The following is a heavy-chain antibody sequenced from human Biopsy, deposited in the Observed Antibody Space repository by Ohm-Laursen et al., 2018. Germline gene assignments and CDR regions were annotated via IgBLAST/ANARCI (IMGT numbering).Heavy chain of an antibody. J-gene: IGHJ6*02. CDR2: ITPFNGNT. CDR3: ARSPLTGELGNNAMVV. Sequence: SSVKVSCKTSGYSFTYLYLHWVRQAPGQALEWMGWITPFNGNTNYAQKLQGRVTISRDTSMSTMSMELTSLRSEDTGMYYCARSPLTGELGNNAMVVWGQGTTVAVSS. V-gene: IGHV1-45*02. CDR1: GYSFTYLY. D-gene: IGHD3-9*01.